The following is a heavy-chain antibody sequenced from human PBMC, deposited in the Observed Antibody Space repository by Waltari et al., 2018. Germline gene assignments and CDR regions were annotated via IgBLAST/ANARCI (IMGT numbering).Heavy chain of an antibody. D-gene: IGHD3-10*01. CDR1: GFTFSNYG. Sequence: VQLLESGGGLVQPGGSLRLSCAASGFTFSNYGMNWVRQAPVKGLEWFPAISCDGAASFYGDSVKGRFTISRDNSESTLRLQMHSLRTEDTAIYFCAAYSGISSSFEYWGQGTLVTVSS. J-gene: IGHJ4*02. V-gene: IGHV3-23*01. CDR2: ISCDGAAS. CDR3: AAYSGISSSFEY.